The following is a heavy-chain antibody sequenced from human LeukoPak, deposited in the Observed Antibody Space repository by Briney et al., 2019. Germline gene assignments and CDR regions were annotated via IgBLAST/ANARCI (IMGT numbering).Heavy chain of an antibody. V-gene: IGHV1-24*01. J-gene: IGHJ4*02. D-gene: IGHD3-22*01. Sequence: GASVKVSCKVSGYTLTELSIHWVRQAPGKRLERMGGFEPEDGETIYEQKFQGRVTMTEDTSTDTAYMGLSSLRSEDTAVYYCATVGSYDSSGYYPLWGRGTLVTVSS. CDR3: ATVGSYDSSGYYPL. CDR1: GYTLTELS. CDR2: FEPEDGET.